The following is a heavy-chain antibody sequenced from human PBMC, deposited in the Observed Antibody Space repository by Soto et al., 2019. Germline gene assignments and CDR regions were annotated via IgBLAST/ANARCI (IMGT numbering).Heavy chain of an antibody. J-gene: IGHJ1*01. CDR1: GGSISSGGYY. CDR2: IYYSGST. CDR3: ARGGRTVTTPEYFPH. D-gene: IGHD4-17*01. Sequence: QVQLQESGPGLVKPSQTLSLTCTVSGGSISSGGYYWSWIRQHPGKGLEWIGYIYYSGSTHYNPFLKSRVTISVDTSKNQCSLKLSSVTAADTAVYYCARGGRTVTTPEYFPHWGQGTLVTVSS. V-gene: IGHV4-31*03.